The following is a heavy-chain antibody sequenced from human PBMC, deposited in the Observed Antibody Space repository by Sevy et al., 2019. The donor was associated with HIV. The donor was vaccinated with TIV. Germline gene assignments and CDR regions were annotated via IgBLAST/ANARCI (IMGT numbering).Heavy chain of an antibody. CDR1: GGSISGYY. J-gene: IGHJ4*02. Sequence: SETLSLTCTVSGGSISGYYWSWIRQPPGKGLEWIGYISYSGSTNYNPSLKSRVTISVDTSKNEFSLKLSSVTAADTAVYYCARSRVITGTFDNWGQGTLVTVSS. CDR2: ISYSGST. CDR3: ARSRVITGTFDN. V-gene: IGHV4-59*01. D-gene: IGHD1-20*01.